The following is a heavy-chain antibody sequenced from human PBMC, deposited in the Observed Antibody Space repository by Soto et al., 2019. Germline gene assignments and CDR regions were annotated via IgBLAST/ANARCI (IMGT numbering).Heavy chain of an antibody. J-gene: IGHJ4*02. D-gene: IGHD5-18*01. CDR1: GTSVSNYY. V-gene: IGHV4-4*07. CDR3: ARGGIQLSYAFDY. Sequence: LSLTCSVSGTSVSNYYWSWIRQPAGKGLEHIGRIYTSGSTSYNPSLKGRVTMSMDTSQTQIYLNLTSVTAADTAVYYCARGGIQLSYAFDYWGQGIQVTVSS. CDR2: IYTSGST.